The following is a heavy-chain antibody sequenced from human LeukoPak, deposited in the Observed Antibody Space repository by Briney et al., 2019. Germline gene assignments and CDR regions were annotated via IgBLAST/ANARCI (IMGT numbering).Heavy chain of an antibody. CDR3: AREEVKSFDN. Sequence: GGSLRLSCAASGFTFSDYAMNWVRQALGRGLEWVSTISYSGGNTYYADPVKGRFTISRDNAKNSLYLQMNNLRVEDTAVYYCAREEVKSFDNWGQGTLVTVSS. J-gene: IGHJ4*02. CDR1: GFTFSDYA. CDR2: ISYSGGNT. V-gene: IGHV3-23*01.